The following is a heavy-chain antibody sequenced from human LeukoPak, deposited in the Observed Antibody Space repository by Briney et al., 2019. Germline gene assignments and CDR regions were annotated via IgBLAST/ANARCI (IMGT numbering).Heavy chain of an antibody. V-gene: IGHV3-23*01. Sequence: GGSLRLSCVASGFTFSSYSMNWVRQAPGKGLEWVSSLSGSGHSTYYADSVKGRFTISRDNSKNTLYLQMNSLRVEDTAIYYCAKDTQYYYDDSGYIDFWGQGTLVTVSS. CDR2: LSGSGHST. D-gene: IGHD3-22*01. CDR1: GFTFSSYS. J-gene: IGHJ4*02. CDR3: AKDTQYYYDDSGYIDF.